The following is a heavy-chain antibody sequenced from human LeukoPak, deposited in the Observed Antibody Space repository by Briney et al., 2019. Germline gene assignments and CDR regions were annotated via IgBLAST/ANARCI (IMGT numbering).Heavy chain of an antibody. Sequence: SETLSPTCTVSGGSFGLYHWTWIRQPPGKGLEWIGYIYYNGSTKYNLSLKSRVTISIDTSKNQFSLRLNSVTTADTAVYYCARDRAAGSDWLDPWGQGALVTVSS. CDR2: IYYNGST. CDR3: ARDRAAGSDWLDP. J-gene: IGHJ5*02. D-gene: IGHD3-10*01. CDR1: GGSFGLYH. V-gene: IGHV4-59*01.